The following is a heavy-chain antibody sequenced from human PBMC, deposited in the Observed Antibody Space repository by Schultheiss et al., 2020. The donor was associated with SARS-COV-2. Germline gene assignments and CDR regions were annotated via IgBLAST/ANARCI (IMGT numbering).Heavy chain of an antibody. CDR2: ISSSSSYI. CDR3: AREASRTIAAAAYYYFDY. V-gene: IGHV3-21*01. CDR1: GFTVSSNY. J-gene: IGHJ4*02. D-gene: IGHD6-13*01. Sequence: GGSLRLSCAASGFTVSSNYMSWVRQAPGKGLEWVSSISSSSSYIYYADSVKGRFTISRDNAKNSLYLQMNSLRAEDTAVYYCAREASRTIAAAAYYYFDYWGQGTLVTVSS.